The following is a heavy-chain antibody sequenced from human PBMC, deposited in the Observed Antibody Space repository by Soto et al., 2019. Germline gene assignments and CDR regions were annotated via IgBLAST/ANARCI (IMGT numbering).Heavy chain of an antibody. D-gene: IGHD6-19*01. CDR1: GFTFSSYG. CDR2: IWYDGSNE. J-gene: IGHJ4*02. Sequence: QVQLVESGGGVVQPGRSLRLSCAASGFTFSSYGSHWVRRAPGKGLEWVAVIWYDGSNENYAASVRGRFTISRDNSKNTLYLQMNSLRAEDTALYYCARDRRGSGWYDYFDYWGQGTLVTVSS. V-gene: IGHV3-33*01. CDR3: ARDRRGSGWYDYFDY.